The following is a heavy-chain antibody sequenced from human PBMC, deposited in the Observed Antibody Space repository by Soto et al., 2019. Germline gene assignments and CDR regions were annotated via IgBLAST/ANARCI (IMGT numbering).Heavy chain of an antibody. CDR1: GYTFTSYD. CDR3: ARGPEYSYYYYMDV. D-gene: IGHD2-15*01. CDR2: MNPNSGNT. J-gene: IGHJ6*03. Sequence: ASVKVSCKASGYTFTSYDINWVRQATGQGLEWMGWMNPNSGNTGYAQKFQGRVTMTRNTSISTAYMELSSLRSEGTAVYYCARGPEYSYYYYMDVWGKGTTVTVSS. V-gene: IGHV1-8*01.